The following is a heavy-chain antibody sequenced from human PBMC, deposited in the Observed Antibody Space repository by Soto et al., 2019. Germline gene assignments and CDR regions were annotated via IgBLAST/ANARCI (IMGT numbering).Heavy chain of an antibody. J-gene: IGHJ4*02. Sequence: SETLSLTCTVSRASISTYSWTWIRQPAGKGLQWIGHIYSSGSANYSPSLKSRVSMSVDSSKNQSSLKLSSVTAADTAVYYCATIVGANDYWGQGTLVTVSS. D-gene: IGHD1-26*01. CDR3: ATIVGANDY. V-gene: IGHV4-4*07. CDR1: RASISTYS. CDR2: IYSSGSA.